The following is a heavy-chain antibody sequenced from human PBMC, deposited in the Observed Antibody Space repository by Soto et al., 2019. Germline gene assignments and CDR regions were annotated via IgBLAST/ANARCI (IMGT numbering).Heavy chain of an antibody. CDR1: GFTFSSYG. Sequence: GGSLRLSCAASGFTFSSYGMHWVRQAPGKGLEWVAVIWYDGSNKYYADSVKGRFTISRDNSKNTLYLQMNSLRAEDTAVYYCARALDIVVVPGYFDYWGQGTLVTVSS. CDR3: ARALDIVVVPGYFDY. D-gene: IGHD2-2*01. CDR2: IWYDGSNK. J-gene: IGHJ4*02. V-gene: IGHV3-33*01.